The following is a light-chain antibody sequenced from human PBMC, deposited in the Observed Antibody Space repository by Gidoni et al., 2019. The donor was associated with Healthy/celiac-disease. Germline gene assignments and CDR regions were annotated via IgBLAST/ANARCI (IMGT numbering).Light chain of an antibody. Sequence: DIGLTQSPATLSLSQGERATLSCRASKSVSSYLAWYQQKPGQATRLLIYAASNKATGPPARFSGSGSATDFTLTISILAPEFFAVYYCQQRSNSPTFGQGTKLEIK. CDR1: KSVSSY. V-gene: IGKV3-11*01. CDR3: QQRSNSPT. J-gene: IGKJ2*01. CDR2: AAS.